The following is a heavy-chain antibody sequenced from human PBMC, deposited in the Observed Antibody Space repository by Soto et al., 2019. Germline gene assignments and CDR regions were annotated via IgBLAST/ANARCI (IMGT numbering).Heavy chain of an antibody. Sequence: ASVKVSCKASGYTFTSYDINWVRQATGQGLEWMGWMNPNSGNTGYAQKFQGRVTMTRNTSISTAYMELSSLRSEDTAVYYCEREGYCSGGSCYYYGMDVWGQGTTVTVSS. CDR2: MNPNSGNT. D-gene: IGHD2-15*01. CDR3: EREGYCSGGSCYYYGMDV. J-gene: IGHJ6*02. CDR1: GYTFTSYD. V-gene: IGHV1-8*01.